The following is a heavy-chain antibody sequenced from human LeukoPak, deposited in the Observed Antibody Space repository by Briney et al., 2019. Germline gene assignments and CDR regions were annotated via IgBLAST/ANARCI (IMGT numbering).Heavy chain of an antibody. V-gene: IGHV1-46*01. Sequence: GASVKVSCKASGYTFTSYDMHWGRQAPGQGLEWMGIINPSGGDTSYAQKFQGRLTMTRDTTTNTVYVELTSLRSEDTAVYYCAREVMDNLRFDYWGQGTLVTVSS. CDR1: GYTFTSYD. CDR2: INPSGGDT. CDR3: AREVMDNLRFDY. J-gene: IGHJ4*02. D-gene: IGHD1-14*01.